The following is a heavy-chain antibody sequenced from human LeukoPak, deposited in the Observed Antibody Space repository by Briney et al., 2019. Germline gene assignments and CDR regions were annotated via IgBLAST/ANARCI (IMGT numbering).Heavy chain of an antibody. CDR3: AICGTYYYDSSGYPPVDY. CDR1: GGSITSTNY. D-gene: IGHD3-22*01. V-gene: IGHV4-4*02. Sequence: SETLSLTCGVSGGSITSTNYWTWVRQPPGKGLEWIGEVNLQGSTNYNPSLMGRVAISVDMSENHISLQLTSVTAADTAVYYCAICGTYYYDSSGYPPVDYWGQGTLVTVSS. J-gene: IGHJ4*02. CDR2: VNLQGST.